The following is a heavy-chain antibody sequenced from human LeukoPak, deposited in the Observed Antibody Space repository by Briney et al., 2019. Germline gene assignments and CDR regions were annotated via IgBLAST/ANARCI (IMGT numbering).Heavy chain of an antibody. CDR3: ARAGTWYNWNDGWFDP. CDR1: GGSFSGYY. Sequence: SETLSLTCAVYGGSFSGYYWSWIRQPPGKGLEWIGEINHSGSTNYNPSLKSRVTISVDTSKNQFSLKLSSVTAADTAVYYCARAGTWYNWNDGWFDPWGQGTLVTVSS. J-gene: IGHJ5*02. CDR2: INHSGST. V-gene: IGHV4-34*01. D-gene: IGHD1-20*01.